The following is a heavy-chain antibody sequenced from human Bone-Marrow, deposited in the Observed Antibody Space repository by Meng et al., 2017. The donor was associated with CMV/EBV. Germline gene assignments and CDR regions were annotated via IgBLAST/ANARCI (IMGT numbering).Heavy chain of an antibody. V-gene: IGHV1-69*05. CDR1: GGTFSSYA. CDR3: AREVVVVPADISGFDP. CDR2: IIPIFGTA. Sequence: SVKVSCKASGGTFSSYAISWVRQAPGQGLEWMGGIIPIFGTANYAQKFQGRVTITTDESTSTAYMELSRLRSDDTAVYYCAREVVVVPADISGFDPWGQGTLVTVSS. J-gene: IGHJ5*02. D-gene: IGHD2-2*01.